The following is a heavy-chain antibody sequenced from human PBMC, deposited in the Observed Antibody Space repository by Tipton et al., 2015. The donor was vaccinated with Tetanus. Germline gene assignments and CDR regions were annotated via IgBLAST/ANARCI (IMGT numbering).Heavy chain of an antibody. CDR1: GGSVRSGDFS. V-gene: IGHV4-61*08. CDR3: ARGTDDY. Sequence: TLSLTCTVSGGSVRSGDFSWNWIRQPPGKGLEWLAYVSYSGRTNSNYFLKSRITISQHTSKNQFSLKLSSVTAADTAVYYCARGTDDYWGQGTLVTVSS. D-gene: IGHD2-2*01. CDR2: VSYSGRT. J-gene: IGHJ4*02.